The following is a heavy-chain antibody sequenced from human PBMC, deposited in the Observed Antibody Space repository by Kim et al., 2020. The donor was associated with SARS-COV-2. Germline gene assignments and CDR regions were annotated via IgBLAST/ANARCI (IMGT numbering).Heavy chain of an antibody. V-gene: IGHV3-30*18. D-gene: IGHD6-13*01. Sequence: GGSLRLSCAASGLTFRNYGMHWVRQAPGKGLEWVADISYDGSIQYYGDSVEGRFTFSRDNSKSMLYLQMNSLRLEDTAVYYCAKGPIAIVSGGKMWLDPWGQGTLVTVSS. J-gene: IGHJ5*02. CDR3: AKGPIAIVSGGKMWLDP. CDR1: GLTFRNYG. CDR2: ISYDGSIQ.